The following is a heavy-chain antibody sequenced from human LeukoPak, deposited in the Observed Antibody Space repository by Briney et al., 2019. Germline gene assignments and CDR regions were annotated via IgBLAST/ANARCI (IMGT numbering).Heavy chain of an antibody. CDR2: INSGSSYR. CDR3: ARVKEYQMLYGGFDP. D-gene: IGHD2-2*02. Sequence: GGSLRLSCAASGFTLSGYSMSWVRQAPGKGLEWVSSINSGSSYRYYADSVKGRFTISRDNAKNSLYLQVNSLRAEDTAVYYCARVKEYQMLYGGFDPWGQGTLVTVSS. V-gene: IGHV3-21*01. CDR1: GFTLSGYS. J-gene: IGHJ5*02.